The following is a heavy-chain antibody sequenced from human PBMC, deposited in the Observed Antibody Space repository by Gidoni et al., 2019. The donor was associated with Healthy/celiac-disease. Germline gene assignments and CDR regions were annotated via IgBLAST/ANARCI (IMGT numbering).Heavy chain of an antibody. CDR1: GYTFTSYG. D-gene: IGHD3-9*01. CDR2: ISAYNCNT. Sequence: QVQLVQSGAELKKPGASVKVSCKASGYTFTSYGISWVRQAPGQGLEWMGWISAYNCNTNYAQKLQGRVTMTTDTSTSTAYMEMRSLRSDDKAVYYSARSGHLTGFYYYGMDVWGQGTTVTVSS. V-gene: IGHV1-18*01. J-gene: IGHJ6*02. CDR3: ARSGHLTGFYYYGMDV.